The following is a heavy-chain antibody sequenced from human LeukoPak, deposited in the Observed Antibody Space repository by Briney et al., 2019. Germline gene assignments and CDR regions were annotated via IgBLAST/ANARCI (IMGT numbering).Heavy chain of an antibody. D-gene: IGHD3-22*01. CDR2: ISISGTTM. CDR3: ARGGSSGYHYNAFDI. J-gene: IGHJ3*02. CDR1: GFTFSGYE. V-gene: IGHV3-48*03. Sequence: PGGSLRLSCAASGFTFSGYEMNWVRQAPGKGLEWVSYISISGTTMLYADSVKGRFTISRDNSRTSLYLQMSSLRAEDTAVYYCARGGSSGYHYNAFDIWGLGTMVTVSS.